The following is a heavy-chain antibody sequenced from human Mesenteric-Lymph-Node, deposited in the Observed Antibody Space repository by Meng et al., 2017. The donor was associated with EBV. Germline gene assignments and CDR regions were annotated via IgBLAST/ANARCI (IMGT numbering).Heavy chain of an antibody. CDR1: GYTFTSYS. CDR2: IDAGHGNT. Sequence: QGQFVQSGAGVKKPGASVKVSCKASGYTFTSYSIHWVRQAPGQRFEWMGWIDAGHGNTKYSQRFQGRVTISRDTFASTVYMELSSLRSEDTAVYYCARDYYGSGTYLFDYWGQGTLVTVSS. J-gene: IGHJ4*02. V-gene: IGHV1-3*01. D-gene: IGHD3-10*01. CDR3: ARDYYGSGTYLFDY.